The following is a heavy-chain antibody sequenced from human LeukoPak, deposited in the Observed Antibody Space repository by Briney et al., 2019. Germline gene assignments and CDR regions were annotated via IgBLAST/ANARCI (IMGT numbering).Heavy chain of an antibody. CDR3: ARGRGGWLRQPPFDY. Sequence: SETLSLTCAVYGGSFSGYYWSWIRQPPGKGLEWMGEINHSGSTNYNPSLKSRVTISVDTSKNQFPLKPSFVTAADTAVYYCARGRGGWLRQPPFDYWGQGTLVTVSS. CDR1: GGSFSGYY. D-gene: IGHD5-12*01. CDR2: INHSGST. V-gene: IGHV4-34*01. J-gene: IGHJ4*02.